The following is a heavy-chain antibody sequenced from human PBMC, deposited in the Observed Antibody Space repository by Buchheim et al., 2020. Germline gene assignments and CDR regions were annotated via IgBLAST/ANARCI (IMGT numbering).Heavy chain of an antibody. CDR2: IYSRGDR. Sequence: QLQLQESGPGLVKPSETLSLTCSVAGGSIRSSSYFWGWIRQPPGKGLEWIGSIYSRGDRYYNPSLKSRVTISVEMSTNQFSLKLTSLTAADTAVYYCATPSRSQDFDYWGQGIL. CDR3: ATPSRSQDFDY. D-gene: IGHD2-15*01. V-gene: IGHV4-39*01. J-gene: IGHJ4*02. CDR1: GGSIRSSSYF.